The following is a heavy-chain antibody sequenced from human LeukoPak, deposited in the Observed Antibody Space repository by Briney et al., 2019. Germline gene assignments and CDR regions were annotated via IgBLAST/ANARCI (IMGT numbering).Heavy chain of an antibody. V-gene: IGHV4-59*01. J-gene: IGHJ4*02. D-gene: IGHD4-11*01. Sequence: SETLSLTCTVSGGSISSYYWSWIRQPPGKGLEWIGYIYYSGSTNYNPSLKSRVTISVDTSKNQFSLKLSSVTAADTAVYYCARVRDYSNYDWGQGTLVTVSS. CDR3: ARVRDYSNYD. CDR1: GGSISSYY. CDR2: IYYSGST.